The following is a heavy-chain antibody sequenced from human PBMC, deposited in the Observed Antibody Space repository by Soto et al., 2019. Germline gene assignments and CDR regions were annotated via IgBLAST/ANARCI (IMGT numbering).Heavy chain of an antibody. Sequence: QVQLVQSGAEVKKPGASVKVSCKASGYTFTSYDINWVRQATGQGLEWMGWMNPNSGNTGYAQKFQGRVTMTRNTSINTAYMDLSSLRSEDTAVYYCARVNRGYDYVWGSYRSWGQGTLVTVSS. V-gene: IGHV1-8*01. CDR2: MNPNSGNT. CDR3: ARVNRGYDYVWGSYRS. D-gene: IGHD3-16*02. CDR1: GYTFTSYD. J-gene: IGHJ4*02.